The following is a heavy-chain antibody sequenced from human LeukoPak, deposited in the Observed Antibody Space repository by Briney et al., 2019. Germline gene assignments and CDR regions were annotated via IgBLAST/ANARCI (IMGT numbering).Heavy chain of an antibody. CDR2: ISYDGSNK. V-gene: IGHV3-30*04. J-gene: IGHJ4*02. D-gene: IGHD4-17*01. CDR1: GFTFSSYA. CDR3: ARDRLRSTTVTTCLGY. Sequence: GRSLRLSCAASGFTFSSYAMHWVRQAPGKGLEWVAVISYDGSNKYYADSVKGRFTISRDKSKNTLYLQMNSLRAEDTAVYYCARDRLRSTTVTTCLGYWGQGTLVTVSS.